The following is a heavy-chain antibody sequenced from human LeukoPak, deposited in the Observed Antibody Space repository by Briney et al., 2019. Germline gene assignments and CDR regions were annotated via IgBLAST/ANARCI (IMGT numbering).Heavy chain of an antibody. V-gene: IGHV3-48*04. CDR3: ARVPGGYNYGPGYFDY. CDR1: GFTFSSYA. Sequence: GGSLRLSCAASGFTFSSYAMSWVRQAPGKGPEWVSYISSGGATIYYADSVKGRFTISRDNAKNSLYLQMNRLRAEDTAVYYCARVPGGYNYGPGYFDYWGQGTLVTVSS. CDR2: ISSGGATI. J-gene: IGHJ4*02. D-gene: IGHD5-18*01.